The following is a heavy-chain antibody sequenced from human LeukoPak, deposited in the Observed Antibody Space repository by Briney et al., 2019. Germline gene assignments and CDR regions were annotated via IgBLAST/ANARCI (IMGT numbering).Heavy chain of an antibody. Sequence: SETLSLTCTVSGGSISSYYWSWIRQPAGKGLEWIGRIFSTGSTNYNPSLKSRVTMSVDTSKNQLYLKLSSVTAADTAVYYCARDADYYGSGNFGLWGKNYYYYYMDVWGKGTTVTVSS. CDR3: ARDADYYGSGNFGLWGKNYYYYYMDV. CDR1: GGSISSYY. V-gene: IGHV4-4*07. D-gene: IGHD3-10*01. CDR2: IFSTGST. J-gene: IGHJ6*03.